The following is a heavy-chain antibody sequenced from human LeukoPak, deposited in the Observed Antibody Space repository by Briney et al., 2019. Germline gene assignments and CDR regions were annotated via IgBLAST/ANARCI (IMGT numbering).Heavy chain of an antibody. CDR1: GFTFSDYY. Sequence: GGSLRLSCAASGFTFSDYYMSWIRQAPGKGLEWVSYISSSGSTIYYADSVKGRFTISRDNAKNSLYLQMNSLRAEDTAVYYCARCGSYYDILTHSNTVGWFDPWGQGTLVTVSS. J-gene: IGHJ5*02. CDR2: ISSSGSTI. CDR3: ARCGSYYDILTHSNTVGWFDP. D-gene: IGHD3-9*01. V-gene: IGHV3-11*01.